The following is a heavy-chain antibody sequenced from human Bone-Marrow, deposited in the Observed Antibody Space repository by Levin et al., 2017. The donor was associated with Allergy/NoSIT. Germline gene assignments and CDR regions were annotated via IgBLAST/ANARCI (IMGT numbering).Heavy chain of an antibody. CDR1: EFTFSNYG. J-gene: IGHJ6*02. CDR2: ISYDGSNK. Sequence: GGSLRLSCAASEFTFSNYGMHWVRQAPGKGLEWVAVISYDGSNKYYADSVKGRFTISRDNFKNTVYLQMNSLRPEDTALYYCAKGGARRSGYYSNYSYGMDLWGQGTTVTVSS. CDR3: AKGGARRSGYYSNYSYGMDL. D-gene: IGHD5-12*01. V-gene: IGHV3-30*18.